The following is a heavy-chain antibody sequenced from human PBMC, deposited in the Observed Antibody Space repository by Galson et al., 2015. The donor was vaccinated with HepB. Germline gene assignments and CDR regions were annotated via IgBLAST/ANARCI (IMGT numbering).Heavy chain of an antibody. J-gene: IGHJ5*02. D-gene: IGHD2-15*01. Sequence: SVKVSCKASGYTFTSYHMHWVRQAPGQGLEWMGIINPSGGSTSYAQKFQGRVTMTRDTSTSTVYMELSSLRSEDTAVYYCARALAAALVWFDPWGQGTLVTVSS. V-gene: IGHV1-46*01. CDR2: INPSGGST. CDR3: ARALAAALVWFDP. CDR1: GYTFTSYH.